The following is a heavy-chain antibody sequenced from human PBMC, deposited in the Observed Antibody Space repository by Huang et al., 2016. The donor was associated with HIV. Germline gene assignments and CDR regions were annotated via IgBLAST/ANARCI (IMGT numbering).Heavy chain of an antibody. V-gene: IGHV3-48*02. Sequence: GGSLRLSCAASGFTFSNYSMNWVRQAPGKGLEWVSYISSSTGTIYYADSVKGRFTISSDNAKNSLYLQMNSLRDEDTAVYYCARGIRYFGVVAYFDYWGQGTLVTVSS. CDR3: ARGIRYFGVVAYFDY. CDR2: ISSSTGTI. J-gene: IGHJ4*02. CDR1: GFTFSNYS. D-gene: IGHD3-3*01.